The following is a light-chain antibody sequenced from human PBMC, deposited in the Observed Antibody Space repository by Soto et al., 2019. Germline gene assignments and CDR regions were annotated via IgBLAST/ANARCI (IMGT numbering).Light chain of an antibody. V-gene: IGKV4-1*01. CDR3: QEYIHWPPGM. CDR1: QSVLYNSNNKNH. CDR2: GAS. J-gene: IGKJ1*01. Sequence: DFVMTQAPDSLAVSLGERATINCKSSQSVLYNSNNKNHLGWFQQKPGHPPKLLIYGASFRPSGVPDRFSGSGSGTDFTLTISSLQAEDVAVYYCQEYIHWPPGMFGPGTTVDIK.